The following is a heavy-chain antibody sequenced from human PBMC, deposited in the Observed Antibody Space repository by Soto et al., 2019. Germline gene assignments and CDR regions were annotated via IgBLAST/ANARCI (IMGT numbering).Heavy chain of an antibody. CDR2: ISITGSHT. CDR1: GFTFSTYS. D-gene: IGHD3-3*01. CDR3: ARQDRYDRIDY. V-gene: IGHV3-21*05. J-gene: IGHJ4*02. Sequence: GGSLRLSCAASGFTFSTYSMNWVRQAPGKGLERISNISITGSHTNYADSVKGRCTISRDDARNSLYLQMDALIAEDTAIYYCARQDRYDRIDYWGQGILVTVSS.